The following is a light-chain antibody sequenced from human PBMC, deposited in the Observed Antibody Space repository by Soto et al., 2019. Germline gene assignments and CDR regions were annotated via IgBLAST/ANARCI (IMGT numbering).Light chain of an antibody. V-gene: IGKV3-11*01. CDR1: QTISNS. Sequence: EIVLTQSPDTLSLSPGERATLSCRASQTISNSLAWYQQKPGQAPRLLIYDVSNRATGIPARFSGSGSGTGFTLTISGLETEDFAVYFCQQRSSWPLTFGGGTKVEIK. CDR2: DVS. CDR3: QQRSSWPLT. J-gene: IGKJ4*01.